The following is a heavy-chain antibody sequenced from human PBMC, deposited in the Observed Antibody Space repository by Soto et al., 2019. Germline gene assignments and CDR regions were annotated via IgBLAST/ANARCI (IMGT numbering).Heavy chain of an antibody. CDR2: IKSKTDGGTT. V-gene: IGHV3-15*07. D-gene: IGHD2-2*01. CDR1: GFTFSNAW. Sequence: EVQLVESGGGLVKPGGSLRLSCAASGFTFSNAWMNWVRQAPGKGLEWVGRIKSKTDGGTTDYAAPVKGRFTISRDDSKNTLYLQMNSLKTEDTAVYYCTTDPCSSTSCYADDRGYYYYGIDVWGQGTTVTVSS. CDR3: TTDPCSSTSCYADDRGYYYYGIDV. J-gene: IGHJ6*02.